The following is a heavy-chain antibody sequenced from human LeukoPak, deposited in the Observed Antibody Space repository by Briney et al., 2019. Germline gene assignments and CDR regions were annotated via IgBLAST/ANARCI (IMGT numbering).Heavy chain of an antibody. CDR2: ISYDGSVK. D-gene: IGHD4-23*01. J-gene: IGHJ4*02. CDR1: GSTFSSYA. V-gene: IGHV3-30*04. Sequence: PGGSLRLSCAASGSTFSSYAMHWVRQAPGKGLEWVAVISYDGSVKYYADSVKGRFTISRDNSENTLCLQMNSLRAEDTAMYYCAKERTNSEDYFDYWGQGTLVTVSS. CDR3: AKERTNSEDYFDY.